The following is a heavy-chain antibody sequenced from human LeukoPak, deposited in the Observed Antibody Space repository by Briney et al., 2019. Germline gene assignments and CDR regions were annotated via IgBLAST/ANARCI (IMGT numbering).Heavy chain of an antibody. CDR3: ARDSSRRV. CDR1: GFIFSTYT. CDR2: MNQDGSEK. J-gene: IGHJ4*02. Sequence: GGSLRLSCAASGFIFSTYTMSWVRQAPGKGLEWVANMNQDGSEKNYVDSVKGRFTISRDNTKNSLFLQMDSLRSEDTAVYYCARDSSRRVWGQGTLVTVSS. V-gene: IGHV3-7*03.